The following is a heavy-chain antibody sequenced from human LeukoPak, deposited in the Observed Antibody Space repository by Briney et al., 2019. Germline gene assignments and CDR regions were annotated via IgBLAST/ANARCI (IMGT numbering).Heavy chain of an antibody. CDR1: GFTFSTYG. D-gene: IGHD2-15*01. CDR3: ARYCSGGTCYVGLI. CDR2: IRSDGSSE. V-gene: IGHV3-33*01. J-gene: IGHJ4*02. Sequence: GGSLRLSCAASGFTFSTYGTHWVRQAPGKGLEWVGVIRSDGSSEYYADAVKGRCIISRDNSKNTLYLQMNSLRAEDTAVYYCARYCSGGTCYVGLIWGQGTLVTVSS.